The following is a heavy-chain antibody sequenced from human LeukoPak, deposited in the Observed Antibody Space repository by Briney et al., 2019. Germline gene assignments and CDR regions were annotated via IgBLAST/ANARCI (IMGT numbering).Heavy chain of an antibody. D-gene: IGHD2-2*01. J-gene: IGHJ6*03. CDR3: AYPPPAQLLYYYYYMDV. CDR1: GFTFSSYW. Sequence: GGSLRLSCAASGFTFSSYWMSWVRQAPGKGLEWVAFIRYDGSNKNYADSVKGRFTISRDNSKNTLYLQMNSLRAEDTAVYYCAYPPPAQLLYYYYYMDVWGKGTTVTVSS. CDR2: IRYDGSNK. V-gene: IGHV3-30*02.